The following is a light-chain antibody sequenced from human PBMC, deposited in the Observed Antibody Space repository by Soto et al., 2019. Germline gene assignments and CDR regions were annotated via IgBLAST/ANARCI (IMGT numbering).Light chain of an antibody. CDR1: QSVLYSSNNKNY. Sequence: DIVMTQSPDSLAVSLGERATINCKSSQSVLYSSNNKNYLAWYQQKPGQPPKLLIYWASTREYGVPDRFSGSWSGTDFTLTISSLQAEDVAVYYCQQYYRPWTLGQGTKVEIK. V-gene: IGKV4-1*01. CDR2: WAS. CDR3: QQYYRPWT. J-gene: IGKJ1*01.